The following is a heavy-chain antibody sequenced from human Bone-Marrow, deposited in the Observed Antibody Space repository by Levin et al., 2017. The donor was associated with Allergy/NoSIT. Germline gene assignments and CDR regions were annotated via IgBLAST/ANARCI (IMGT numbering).Heavy chain of an antibody. CDR1: GFTFSNCG. D-gene: IGHD4-17*01. V-gene: IGHV3-30*18. J-gene: IGHJ2*01. Sequence: GGSLRLSCVASGFTFSNCGTHWVRQAPGKGLEWVAGISYNGRDKFFVDSVKGRFTISRDNSRNTLSLQMNSLRPDDTAVYFCAKGHVPTVRISHMGWYFDLWGRGTLVTVSS. CDR3: AKGHVPTVRISHMGWYFDL. CDR2: ISYNGRDK.